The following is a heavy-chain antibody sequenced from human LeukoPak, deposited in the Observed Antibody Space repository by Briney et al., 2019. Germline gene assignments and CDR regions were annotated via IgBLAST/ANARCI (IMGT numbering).Heavy chain of an antibody. V-gene: IGHV3-7*01. Sequence: PGGSLRHSCAASGFTFSSYWMSWVRQAPGKGLEWVANIKGDGSEKYYVGSVKGRFTISRDNAKNSLYLQMNSLRAEDTAVYYCARESRIYGSGSYSGLPPDYWGRGSLVTVSS. CDR1: GFTFSSYW. CDR2: IKGDGSEK. D-gene: IGHD3-10*01. CDR3: ARESRIYGSGSYSGLPPDY. J-gene: IGHJ4*02.